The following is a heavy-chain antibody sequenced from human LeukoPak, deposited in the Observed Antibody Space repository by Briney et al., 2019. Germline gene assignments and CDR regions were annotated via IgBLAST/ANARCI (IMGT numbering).Heavy chain of an antibody. Sequence: GGSLRLSCAASGFTFSSYGMHWVRQAPGKGPEWAAIIRYDGSNKYYADSVKGRFTISRDNSKNTLYLQVNSLRAEDTAVYYCARDGSFWRGYPYYFDYWGQGTLVTASS. D-gene: IGHD3-3*01. CDR2: IRYDGSNK. J-gene: IGHJ4*02. CDR3: ARDGSFWRGYPYYFDY. CDR1: GFTFSSYG. V-gene: IGHV3-30*02.